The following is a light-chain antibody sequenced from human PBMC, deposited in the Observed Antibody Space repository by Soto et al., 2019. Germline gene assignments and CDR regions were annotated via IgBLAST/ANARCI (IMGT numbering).Light chain of an antibody. J-gene: IGLJ3*02. Sequence: QSVLTQPPSASGTPGQRVTISCSGSSSNIEENSVTWYQRLPGTAPKLLIYNDYQRPSGVPDRFSGSKPGTSASLAISGLQSEDDADYYCTAWDDSLNAWLFGGGTKLTVL. CDR1: SSNIEENS. V-gene: IGLV1-44*01. CDR3: TAWDDSLNAWL. CDR2: NDY.